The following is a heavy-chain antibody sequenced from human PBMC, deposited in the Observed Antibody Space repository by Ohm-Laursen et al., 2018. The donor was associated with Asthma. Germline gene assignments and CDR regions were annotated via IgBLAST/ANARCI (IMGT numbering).Heavy chain of an antibody. CDR2: ISSSGSTI. CDR3: VNGWYCSGGSCYRVYYYGMDV. V-gene: IGHV3-48*01. J-gene: IGHJ6*02. D-gene: IGHD2-15*01. Sequence: GSLRLSCAASGFTFSLYGMNWVRQAPGKGLEWVSYISSSGSTIYYADSVRGRFPISRDNSKNTLYLQMSSLRAEDTAVYYCVNGWYCSGGSCYRVYYYGMDVWGQGTTVTVSS. CDR1: GFTFSLYG.